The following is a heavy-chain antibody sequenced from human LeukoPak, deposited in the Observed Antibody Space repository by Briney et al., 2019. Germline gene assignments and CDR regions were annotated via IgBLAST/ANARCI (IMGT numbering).Heavy chain of an antibody. Sequence: PVGSLRLSCAASGFTFNAFGMNRVRQAPGKGLEWVSYIGTTSGAIYYADSVKGRFTISRDNANNFLYLQVSSLRAEDTAVYYCATGYTSGTRIDYWGQGTLASVSS. CDR1: GFTFNAFG. J-gene: IGHJ4*02. CDR3: ATGYTSGTRIDY. CDR2: IGTTSGAI. D-gene: IGHD6-19*01. V-gene: IGHV3-48*04.